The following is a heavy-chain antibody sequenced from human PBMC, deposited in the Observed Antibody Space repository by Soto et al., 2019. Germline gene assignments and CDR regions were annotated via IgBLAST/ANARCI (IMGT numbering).Heavy chain of an antibody. CDR2: VGGNSVST. Sequence: EVRLLESGGDLIQPGGSLRLSCAASGFTFSSSAMSWVRQAPDKGLEWVSAVGGNSVSTFYADSVKGRFTISKDSSQNTLFLQMNSVRAEDTAVYYCAKARRSSPRWGYYYMDVWGKGTTVTVS. D-gene: IGHD6-6*01. CDR1: GFTFSSSA. J-gene: IGHJ6*03. V-gene: IGHV3-23*01. CDR3: AKARRSSPRWGYYYMDV.